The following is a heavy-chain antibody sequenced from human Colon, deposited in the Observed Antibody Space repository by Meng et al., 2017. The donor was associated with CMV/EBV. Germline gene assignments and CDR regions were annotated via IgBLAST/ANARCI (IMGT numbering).Heavy chain of an antibody. J-gene: IGHJ4*02. CDR1: GDSIKNFY. CDR2: IHYSGGT. Sequence: QVQLQELGPRLVEPSEALSLPCTVSGDSIKNFYWTWLRQPAGKGLEWLGRIHYSGGTDDNPSLKSRVTLSIDTSKNQLSLKIYSVTAADTAVYYCARAGARGVPVDLWGQGTLVTVSS. D-gene: IGHD3-10*01. V-gene: IGHV4-4*07. CDR3: ARAGARGVPVDL.